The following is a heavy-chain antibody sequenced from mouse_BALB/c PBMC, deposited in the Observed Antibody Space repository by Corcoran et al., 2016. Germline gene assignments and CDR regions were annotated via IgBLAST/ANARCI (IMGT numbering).Heavy chain of an antibody. J-gene: IGHJ4*01. D-gene: IGHD2-10*02. CDR1: GYTFTNYG. Sequence: QIQLVQSGPELKKPGETDKISCKASGYTFTNYGMNWVKQAPGKGLKWVGWINAYTGEPTYADDLQGRFAFSLETSASTAYLQINNLKNEDMATYFCAIEYGNYYAMYYWRQGTSVTVSS. V-gene: IGHV9-1*02. CDR2: INAYTGEP. CDR3: AIEYGNYYAMYY.